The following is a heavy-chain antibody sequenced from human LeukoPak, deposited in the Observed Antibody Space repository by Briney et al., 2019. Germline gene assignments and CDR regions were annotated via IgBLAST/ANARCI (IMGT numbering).Heavy chain of an antibody. CDR1: GLIPDDYA. CDR3: VRESERSGWFDH. D-gene: IGHD1-26*01. J-gene: IGHJ5*02. V-gene: IGHV3-43*02. Sequence: PTAESLRLSCAAPGLIPDDYAIHWVRPPPGKGLEWVSFNSGDGGSTLYADSVRGRFAISRDNSKNSLSLQMSSLRSEDTALYFCVRESERSGWFDHWGQGTLVTVSS. CDR2: NSGDGGST.